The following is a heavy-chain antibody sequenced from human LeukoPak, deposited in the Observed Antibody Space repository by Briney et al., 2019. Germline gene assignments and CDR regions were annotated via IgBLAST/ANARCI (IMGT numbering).Heavy chain of an antibody. D-gene: IGHD3-16*01. CDR1: GGSLSSYY. J-gene: IGHJ4*02. V-gene: IGHV4-59*01. Sequence: SEALSLTCTVSGGSLSSYYWTWIRQPPGKGLEWIGYIHYSGSTNYKASLRSRVTISLDTSKHQFPLRMTSVTAADTAVYYCARGGGPPSYLDFWGQGTLVTVSS. CDR3: ARGGGPPSYLDF. CDR2: IHYSGST.